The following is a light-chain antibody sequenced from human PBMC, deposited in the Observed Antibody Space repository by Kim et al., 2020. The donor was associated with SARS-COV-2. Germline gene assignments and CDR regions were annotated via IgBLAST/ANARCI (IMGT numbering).Light chain of an antibody. V-gene: IGKV2-30*01. CDR2: KVS. CDR1: RGHVYRDGNTY. CDR3: MQTTHWPRT. J-gene: IGKJ1*01. Sequence: PASICCRSSRGHVYRDGNTYLYWFQEGPGQSPRRIIYKVSNRDSGVPDRFSSSGSGTDCTLKISRVEAEDVGIYYCMQTTHWPRTFGQGTKVDIK.